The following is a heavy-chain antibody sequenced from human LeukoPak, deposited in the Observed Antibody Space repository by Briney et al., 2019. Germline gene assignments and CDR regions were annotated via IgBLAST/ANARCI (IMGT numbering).Heavy chain of an antibody. Sequence: PGGSLRLSCAASGFPLSSYSMNWVRQAPGKGLEWVSSISSSSSYIYYADSVKGRFTISRDNAKNSLYLQMNSLRAEDTAVYYCARSFGDSYYYYGMDVWGQGTTVTVSS. V-gene: IGHV3-21*01. J-gene: IGHJ6*02. CDR3: ARSFGDSYYYYGMDV. CDR1: GFPLSSYS. D-gene: IGHD4-17*01. CDR2: ISSSSSYI.